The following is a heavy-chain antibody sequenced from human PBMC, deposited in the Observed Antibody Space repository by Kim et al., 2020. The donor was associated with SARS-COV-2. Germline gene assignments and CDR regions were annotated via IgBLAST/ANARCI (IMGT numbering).Heavy chain of an antibody. D-gene: IGHD3-3*01. V-gene: IGHV3-9*01. Sequence: GGSLRLSWAASGFTFGDYAMHWVRQAPGKGLEWVSGITWNSATTAYADSVKGRFTISRDNAKNSLSLQMNSLRPEDTALYYCAKDRTYDFWSGIYMDVWGKGTTVTVSS. CDR3: AKDRTYDFWSGIYMDV. CDR1: GFTFGDYA. CDR2: ITWNSATT. J-gene: IGHJ6*03.